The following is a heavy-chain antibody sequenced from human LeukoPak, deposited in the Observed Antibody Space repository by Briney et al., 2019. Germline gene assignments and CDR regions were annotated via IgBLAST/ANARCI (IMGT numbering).Heavy chain of an antibody. J-gene: IGHJ4*02. V-gene: IGHV1-18*01. CDR3: ARESKQGELDY. CDR1: GYTLTSYG. CDR2: ISAYNGNT. D-gene: IGHD1-26*01. Sequence: ASVKVSCKASGYTLTSYGISWVRQAPGRGLEWMGWISAYNGNTNYAQKLQGRVTMTTDTSTSTAYMELRSLRSDDTAVYCCARESKQGELDYWGQGTLVTVSS.